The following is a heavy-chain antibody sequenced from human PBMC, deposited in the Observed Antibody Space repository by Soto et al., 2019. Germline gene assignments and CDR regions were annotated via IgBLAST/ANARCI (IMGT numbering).Heavy chain of an antibody. J-gene: IGHJ4*02. D-gene: IGHD1-26*01. V-gene: IGHV3-30-3*01. Sequence: LRLSCAASGFTFSSYAMHWVRQAPGKGLEWVAVISYDGSNKYYADSVKGRFTISRDNSKNTLYLQMNSLRAEDTAVYYCAREGMGSRWGIVGATPPDYWGQGTLVTVS. CDR1: GFTFSSYA. CDR3: AREGMGSRWGIVGATPPDY. CDR2: ISYDGSNK.